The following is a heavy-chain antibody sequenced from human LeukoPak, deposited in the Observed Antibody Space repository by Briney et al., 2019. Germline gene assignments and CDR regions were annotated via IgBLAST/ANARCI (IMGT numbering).Heavy chain of an antibody. CDR2: IYYSGST. Sequence: WVRQPPGKGLEWIGSIYYSGSTYYNPSLKSRVTISVDTSKNQFSLKLSSVTAADTAVYYCARLRLERYYYYYYMDVWGKGTTVTISS. V-gene: IGHV4-39*01. D-gene: IGHD5-24*01. J-gene: IGHJ6*03. CDR3: ARLRLERYYYYYYMDV.